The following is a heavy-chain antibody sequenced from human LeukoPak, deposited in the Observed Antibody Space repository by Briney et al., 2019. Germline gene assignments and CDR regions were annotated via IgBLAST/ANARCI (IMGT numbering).Heavy chain of an antibody. V-gene: IGHV1-18*01. J-gene: IGHJ6*03. Sequence: ASVTVSCKASGYTFTSYGISWVRQAPGQGLEWMGWISAYNGNTNYAQKLQGRVTMTTDTSTSTAYMELRSLRSDDTAVYYCARSVIDYYYYYYMDVWGKGTTVTVSS. CDR2: ISAYNGNT. D-gene: IGHD3-16*02. CDR1: GYTFTSYG. CDR3: ARSVIDYYYYYYMDV.